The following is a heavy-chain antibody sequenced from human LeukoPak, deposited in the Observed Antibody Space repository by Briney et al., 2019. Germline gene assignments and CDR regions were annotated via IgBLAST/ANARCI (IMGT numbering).Heavy chain of an antibody. V-gene: IGHV4-59*12. D-gene: IGHD2-2*01. Sequence: SETLSLTCTVSGGSISSYYWSWIRQPPGKGLEWIGYIYYSGSTNYNPSLKSRVTISVDTSKNQFSLKLSSVTAADTAVYYCARGGGVVVPAARRGKFDPWGQGTLVTVSS. CDR3: ARGGGVVVPAARRGKFDP. J-gene: IGHJ5*02. CDR2: IYYSGST. CDR1: GGSISSYY.